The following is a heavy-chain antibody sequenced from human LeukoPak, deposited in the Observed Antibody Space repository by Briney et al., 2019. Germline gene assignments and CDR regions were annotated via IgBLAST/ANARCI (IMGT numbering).Heavy chain of an antibody. CDR3: ARGARYLGWFVVGRPPSEYYLDN. J-gene: IGHJ4*02. CDR1: GGSFSGYY. CDR2: INHDGST. Sequence: SETLSPTCAVYGGSFSGYYWSWIRQPPGKGLEWIGGINHDGSTNSNPSLRSRVTISVDTSKNQFSLRLTSVSAADTAVYYCARGARYLGWFVVGRPPSEYYLDNWGQGTQVTVSS. D-gene: IGHD3-3*01. V-gene: IGHV4-34*01.